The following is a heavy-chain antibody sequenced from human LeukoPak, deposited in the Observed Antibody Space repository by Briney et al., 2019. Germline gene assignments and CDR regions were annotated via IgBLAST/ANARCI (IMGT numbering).Heavy chain of an antibody. CDR2: IYYSGST. V-gene: IGHV4-31*02. CDR3: AREVEDCTNGVCYKSFDY. Sequence: LRLSCAASGFTFSSYAMSWIRQHPGKGLEWIGYIYYSGSTYYNPSLKSRVTISVDTSKNQFSLKLSSVTAADAAVYYCAREVEDCTNGVCYKSFDYWGQGTLVTVSS. D-gene: IGHD2-8*01. CDR1: GFTFSSYA. J-gene: IGHJ4*02.